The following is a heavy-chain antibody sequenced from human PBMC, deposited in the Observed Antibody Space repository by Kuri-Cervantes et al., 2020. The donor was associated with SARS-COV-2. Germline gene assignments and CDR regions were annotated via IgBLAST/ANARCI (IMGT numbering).Heavy chain of an antibody. D-gene: IGHD6-13*01. CDR1: GGTFSSYT. CDR3: ARELLAAAGSHAFDI. CDR2: IIPILGIA. V-gene: IGHV1-69*04. Sequence: SVKVSCKASGGTFSSYTISWVRQAPGQGLGWMGRIIPILGIANYAQKFQGRVTITADKSTSTAYMELSSLRSEDTAVYYCARELLAAAGSHAFDIWGQGTMVTVSS. J-gene: IGHJ3*02.